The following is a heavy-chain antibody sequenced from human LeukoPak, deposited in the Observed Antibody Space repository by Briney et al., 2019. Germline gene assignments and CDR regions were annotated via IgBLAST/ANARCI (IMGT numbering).Heavy chain of an antibody. CDR2: ISSSSSYI. CDR3: ARAPVYSSGWYWDFDY. J-gene: IGHJ4*02. CDR1: GFTFSSYS. Sequence: PGGSLRLSCAASGFTFSSYSMNWVRQALGKGLEWVSSISSSSSYIYYADSVKGRFTISRDNAKNSLYLQMNSLRAEDTAVYYCARAPVYSSGWYWDFDYWGQGTLVTVSS. V-gene: IGHV3-21*01. D-gene: IGHD6-19*01.